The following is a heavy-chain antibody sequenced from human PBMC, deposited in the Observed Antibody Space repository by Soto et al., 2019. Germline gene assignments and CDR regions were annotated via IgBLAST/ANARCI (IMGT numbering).Heavy chain of an antibody. CDR3: ARAGVRFSYGMDV. V-gene: IGHV4-30-4*01. Sequence: PSKTLSLTCTVSGGSISSGDYYWSWIRQPPGKGLEWIGYIYYSGSIYYNPSLRSRVTISVDTSKNQFSLKLSSVTAADTAVYYCARAGVRFSYGMDVWGQGTTVTVSS. D-gene: IGHD3-10*01. CDR2: IYYSGSI. J-gene: IGHJ6*02. CDR1: GGSISSGDYY.